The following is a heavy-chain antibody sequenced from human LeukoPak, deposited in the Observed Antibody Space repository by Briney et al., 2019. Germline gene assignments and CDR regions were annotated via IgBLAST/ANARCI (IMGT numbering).Heavy chain of an antibody. CDR2: IYYGGSP. V-gene: IGHV4-59*08. D-gene: IGHD3-10*01. J-gene: IGHJ6*02. CDR1: VASISSYY. Sequence: PSETLSLTCTVSVASISSYYWGWIRQAPGKGPEWIGYIYYGGSPNYTPSLKSRVTISEDTSKNQFSLRLSSVTAADTAVYYCARLMYYSDSGSYGMDVWGQGATVTVSS. CDR3: ARLMYYSDSGSYGMDV.